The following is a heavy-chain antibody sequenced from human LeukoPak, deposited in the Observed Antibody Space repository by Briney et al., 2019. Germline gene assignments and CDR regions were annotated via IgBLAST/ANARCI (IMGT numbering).Heavy chain of an antibody. J-gene: IGHJ4*02. D-gene: IGHD2-21*01. CDR1: GFTFSYYY. Sequence: GGSLRLSCEAFGFTFSYYYMTWMRQAPGKGLEWVAYISPRGETVYYADSVKGRFTISRDNAENSLYLQMNSLRAEDTAVYYCARGGASSIPFDYWGQGTLVTVSS. CDR2: ISPRGETV. CDR3: ARGGASSIPFDY. V-gene: IGHV3-11*04.